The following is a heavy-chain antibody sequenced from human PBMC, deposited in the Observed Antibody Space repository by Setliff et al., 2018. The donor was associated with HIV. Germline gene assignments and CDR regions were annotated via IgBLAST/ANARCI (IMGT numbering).Heavy chain of an antibody. J-gene: IGHJ4*02. V-gene: IGHV1-2*02. CDR1: GYTFSDYY. CDR3: ARGVAAAGL. D-gene: IGHD6-13*01. CDR2: INGNTGAT. Sequence: RASVKVSCKASGYTFSDYYLHWVRQAPGQGLEWMGWINGNTGATNYAQKFQGRVTITRDTSMYTAYMELSRLRSDDTAVYYCARGVAAAGLWGQGTLVTVSS.